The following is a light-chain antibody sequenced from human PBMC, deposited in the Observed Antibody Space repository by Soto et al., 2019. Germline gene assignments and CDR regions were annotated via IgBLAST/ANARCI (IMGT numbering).Light chain of an antibody. Sequence: ASVRYRVTITCRASQSISSWLAWYQQRPGKAPRLLIYAASSLQSGVPSRFSGSRSGPDFTLTISSLQPEDFATYYCQQSYSSPPTFGQGTKVDIK. V-gene: IGKV1-39*01. CDR2: AAS. J-gene: IGKJ1*01. CDR1: QSISSW. CDR3: QQSYSSPPT.